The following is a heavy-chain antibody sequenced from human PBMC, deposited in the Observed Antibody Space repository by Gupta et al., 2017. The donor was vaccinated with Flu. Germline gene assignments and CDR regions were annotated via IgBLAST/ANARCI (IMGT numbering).Heavy chain of an antibody. V-gene: IGHV1-69*01. D-gene: IGHD3-10*01. J-gene: IGHJ4*02. CDR1: GGTFSSYA. CDR3: ATDLRGGYFDY. CDR2: VIPTIGTT. Sequence: QVQLVQSGAEVTTPGSSVKVSCKAYGGTFSSYAIVWVRQAPGQGLEWMGGVIPTIGTTNYAQKFQGRVTITADESTSTAYMELSSLRSEDTAVYYCATDLRGGYFDYWGQGTLVTVSS.